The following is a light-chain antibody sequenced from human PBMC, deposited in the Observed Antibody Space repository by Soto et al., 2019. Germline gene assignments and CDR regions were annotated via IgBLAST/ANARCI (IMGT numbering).Light chain of an antibody. CDR1: SSDLGGYNY. CDR2: EVS. Sequence: QSALTQPASVSGSPGQSITISCTGTSSDLGGYNYVSWYQQHPGKAPKLLIYEVSNRPSGVSNRFSGSKSGNTASLTISGLQPDDEADYHCSSFTSSSTVLFGGGTKVTVL. J-gene: IGLJ2*01. CDR3: SSFTSSSTVL. V-gene: IGLV2-14*01.